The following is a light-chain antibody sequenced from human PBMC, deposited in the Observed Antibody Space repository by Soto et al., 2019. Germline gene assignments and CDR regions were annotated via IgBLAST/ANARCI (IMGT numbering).Light chain of an antibody. V-gene: IGLV2-14*01. CDR3: CSYTSSDTYV. J-gene: IGLJ1*01. CDR2: DVS. CDR1: SSYVGGYDF. Sequence: QSVLTQPASASGSPGQSITISCTGTSSYVGGYDFVSWYQQHPGKAPKVMIYDVSNRPSGVSNRFSGSKSGNTTSLTISELQAEDEADYYCCSYTSSDTYVFGTGTKVTVL.